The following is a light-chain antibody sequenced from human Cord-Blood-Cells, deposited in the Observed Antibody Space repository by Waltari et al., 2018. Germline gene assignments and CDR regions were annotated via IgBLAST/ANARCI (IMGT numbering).Light chain of an antibody. CDR3: SSYTSSSTWV. CDR1: SSDVGGYNY. Sequence: QSALTQPASVSGSPGQSITISCTGTSSDVGGYNYVSWYQQPPAKAPTLMIYDVSKRPSGVSNRFSGSKSGNTASLTISGLQAEDEADYYCSSYTSSSTWVFGGGTKLTVL. V-gene: IGLV2-14*01. J-gene: IGLJ3*02. CDR2: DVS.